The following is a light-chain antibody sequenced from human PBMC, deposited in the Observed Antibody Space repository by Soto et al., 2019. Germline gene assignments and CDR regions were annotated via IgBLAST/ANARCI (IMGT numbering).Light chain of an antibody. Sequence: EIVLTQSPGTLSLSPGEIATLSCRASQSVSSYLAWYQQKPGQAPRLLIYAASTRATGIPARFSGSGSETECTLTISSLQSEDLAVYYCQQYANWPKTFGQGTKVDIK. V-gene: IGKV3-15*01. J-gene: IGKJ1*01. CDR1: QSVSSY. CDR3: QQYANWPKT. CDR2: AAS.